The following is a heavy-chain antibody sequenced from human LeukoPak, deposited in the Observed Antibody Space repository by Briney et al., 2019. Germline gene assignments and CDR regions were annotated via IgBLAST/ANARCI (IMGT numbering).Heavy chain of an antibody. CDR1: GYSLTELS. D-gene: IGHD3-3*01. CDR2: FDPEDHEP. Sequence: ASVKVSCKVSGYSLTELSIVWVRQAPGKGLEWMGGFDPEDHEPIYAQRFEGRVTLTEDTSTDTAYMELRSLRSDDTAVYYCARDRLRLEDRELLRGMDVWGQGTTVTVSS. V-gene: IGHV1-24*01. J-gene: IGHJ6*02. CDR3: ARDRLRLEDRELLRGMDV.